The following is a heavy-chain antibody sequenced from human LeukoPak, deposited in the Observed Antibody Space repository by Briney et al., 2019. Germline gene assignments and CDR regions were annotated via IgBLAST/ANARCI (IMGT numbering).Heavy chain of an antibody. CDR1: GYTFTCFY. CDR2: INPNSGGT. V-gene: IGHV1-2*04. Sequence: GASVKVSCKASGYTFTCFYMHWVRQAPGQGLEWMGWINPNSGGTKYAPKFQDWVTMTTDTSIATAYLDLSRLSFDDTAVYYCARDANSALTLDYWGQGTLVTVSS. D-gene: IGHD1/OR15-1a*01. J-gene: IGHJ4*02. CDR3: ARDANSALTLDY.